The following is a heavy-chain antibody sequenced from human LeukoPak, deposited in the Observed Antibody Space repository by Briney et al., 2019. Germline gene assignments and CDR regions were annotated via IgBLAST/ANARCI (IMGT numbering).Heavy chain of an antibody. Sequence: HPGASLRLSCAASGFNFSSYAMHWVREPPGKGLEYVSAICPNGGRTYYANSVKGRFTISTDNSKNTLYLQMGSLRAEDMAVSFCARYCNGVTCYSGYDYWGQGTLVTVSS. D-gene: IGHD2-15*01. CDR1: GFNFSSYA. J-gene: IGHJ4*02. CDR2: ICPNGGRT. V-gene: IGHV3-64*01. CDR3: ARYCNGVTCYSGYDY.